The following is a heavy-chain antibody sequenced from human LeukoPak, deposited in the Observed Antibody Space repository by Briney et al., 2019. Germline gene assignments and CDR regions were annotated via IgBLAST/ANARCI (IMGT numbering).Heavy chain of an antibody. CDR1: GYTFSSYG. V-gene: IGHV1-18*01. Sequence: ASVKVSCKASGYTFSSYGIIWVRQAPGQGLQWMGWVSPFNGNTDYAPTLQGRVTMTTDTSTNTAYMELRSLTSDDTAVYYCARRGGSYSHSDFWGQGTLVTVSS. CDR3: ARRGGSYSHSDF. CDR2: VSPFNGNT. J-gene: IGHJ4*02. D-gene: IGHD1-26*01.